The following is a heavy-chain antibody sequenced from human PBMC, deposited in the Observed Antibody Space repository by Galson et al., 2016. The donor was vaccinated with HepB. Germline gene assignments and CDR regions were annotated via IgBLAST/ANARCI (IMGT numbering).Heavy chain of an antibody. D-gene: IGHD2-21*01. V-gene: IGHV5-51*01. CDR2: IYPVDSET. Sequence: QSGAEVKKPGESLKLSCRGSGYSFTSYWIAWLRQMPGKGLEWMGVIYPVDSETRYSPSFQGQVTISADKSISTAYLQWSSLKASDTAMYYCATSRGGGAVFDHWGQGTRVTVSS. CDR1: GYSFTSYW. J-gene: IGHJ4*02. CDR3: ATSRGGGAVFDH.